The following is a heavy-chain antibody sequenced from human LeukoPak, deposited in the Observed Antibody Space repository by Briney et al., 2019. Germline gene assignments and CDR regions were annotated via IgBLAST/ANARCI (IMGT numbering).Heavy chain of an antibody. Sequence: ASAKVSCKASGYTFTSYYMHWVRQAPGQGLEWMGIINPSGGSTSYAQKFQGRVTMTRDTSTSTVYMELSSLRSEDTAVYYCAIGLSCYDSSGLTPLLNYWGQGTLVTVSS. D-gene: IGHD3-22*01. CDR1: GYTFTSYY. CDR3: AIGLSCYDSSGLTPLLNY. CDR2: INPSGGST. J-gene: IGHJ4*02. V-gene: IGHV1-46*01.